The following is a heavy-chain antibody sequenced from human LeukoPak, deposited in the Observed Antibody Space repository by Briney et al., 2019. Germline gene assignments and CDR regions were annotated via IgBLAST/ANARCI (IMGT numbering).Heavy chain of an antibody. CDR2: IDPSDSYT. D-gene: IGHD3-22*01. Sequence: GESLKISCKGSGYSFTSYWISWVRQMPGKGLEWMGRIDPSDSYTNYSPSFQGHVTFSADKSISTAYLQWSSLKASDTAMYYCATQYYYDSSGYYGNFDYWGQGTLVTVSS. J-gene: IGHJ4*02. V-gene: IGHV5-10-1*01. CDR3: ATQYYYDSSGYYGNFDY. CDR1: GYSFTSYW.